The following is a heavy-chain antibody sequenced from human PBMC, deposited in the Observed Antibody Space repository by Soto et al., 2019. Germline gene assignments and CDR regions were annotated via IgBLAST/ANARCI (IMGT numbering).Heavy chain of an antibody. V-gene: IGHV3-66*01. J-gene: IGHJ5*02. CDR1: GFAVSSNY. CDR2: IYSDGNT. D-gene: IGHD2-2*01. Sequence: EMYLVESGGGLVQPGGSLRLSCVASGFAVSSNYMSWVRQAPGKGLEWVSVIYSDGNTYYADSVKGRFTISRDNFKNTVSLQMNSLRAEDTAVYYCAGAEIEMPTPWGQGTLVTVSS. CDR3: AGAEIEMPTP.